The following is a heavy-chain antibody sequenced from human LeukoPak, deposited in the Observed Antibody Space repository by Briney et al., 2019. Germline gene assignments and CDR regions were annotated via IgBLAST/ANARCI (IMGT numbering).Heavy chain of an antibody. CDR1: GFTFSNYA. CDR3: AKGTYYDSSAYYYASTFDY. J-gene: IGHJ4*02. D-gene: IGHD3-22*01. V-gene: IGHV3-23*01. CDR2: SGSGANT. Sequence: GGSLRLSCAASGFTFSNYAMSWVRQAPGKGLEWVISGSGANTYYADSVKGRFTISRDNSKNTLYLQMNSLRAEDTAVFYCAKGTYYDSSAYYYASTFDYWGQGTLVTVSS.